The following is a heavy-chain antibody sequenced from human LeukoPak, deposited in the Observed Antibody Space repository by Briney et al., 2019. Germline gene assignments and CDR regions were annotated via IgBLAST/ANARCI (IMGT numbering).Heavy chain of an antibody. D-gene: IGHD3-22*01. CDR2: ISGSGGST. V-gene: IGHV3-23*01. J-gene: IGHJ4*02. CDR3: AKDAAYYYDSSGPGDY. Sequence: PGGSLRLSCAASGFTFSSDAMSWVRQAPGKGLEWVSAISGSGGSTYYADSVKGRFTISRDNSKNTVYLQMHSLRAEDTAVYYCAKDAAYYYDSSGPGDYWGQGTLVTVSS. CDR1: GFTFSSDA.